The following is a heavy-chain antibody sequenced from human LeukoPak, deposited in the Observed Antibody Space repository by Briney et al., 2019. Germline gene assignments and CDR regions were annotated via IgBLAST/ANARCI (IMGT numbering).Heavy chain of an antibody. CDR2: INPNSGGT. J-gene: IGHJ4*02. Sequence: ASVKVSCKASGGTFSSYAISWVRQAPGQGLEWMGWINPNSGGTNYAQKFQGWVTMTRDTSISTAYMELSRLRSDDTAVYYCARVRAAAGLDYWGQGTLVTVSS. CDR1: GGTFSSYA. CDR3: ARVRAAAGLDY. D-gene: IGHD6-13*01. V-gene: IGHV1-2*04.